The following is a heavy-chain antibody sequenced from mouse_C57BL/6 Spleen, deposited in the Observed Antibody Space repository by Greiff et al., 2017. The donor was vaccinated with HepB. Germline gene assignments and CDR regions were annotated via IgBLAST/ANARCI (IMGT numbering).Heavy chain of an antibody. CDR3: ARQDSSYAMDY. J-gene: IGHJ4*01. Sequence: EVKLMQSGGGLVQPGASLKLSCESTAYEFPSYDMSWVRKTPEQRLELVAAINSDGGSTYYPDTMERRFIISRDNTKKTLYLQMSSVRSEDTAVYYCARQDSSYAMDYWGQGTPVTVSS. CDR1: AYEFPSYD. CDR2: INSDGGST. V-gene: IGHV5-2*01. D-gene: IGHD3-2*02.